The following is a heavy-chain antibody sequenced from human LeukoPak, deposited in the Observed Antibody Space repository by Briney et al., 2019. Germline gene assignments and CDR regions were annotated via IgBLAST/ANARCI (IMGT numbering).Heavy chain of an antibody. CDR1: GGSISSYY. CDR2: IYYSGGT. V-gene: IGHV4-59*08. CDR3: ARSQQLIRTFDY. J-gene: IGHJ4*02. D-gene: IGHD6-13*01. Sequence: SGTLSLTCTVSGGSISSYYWSWIRQPPGKGLEWIGYIYYSGGTNYNPSLKSRVTISVDTSKNQFSLKLSSVTAADTAVYYCARSQQLIRTFDYWGQGTLVTVSS.